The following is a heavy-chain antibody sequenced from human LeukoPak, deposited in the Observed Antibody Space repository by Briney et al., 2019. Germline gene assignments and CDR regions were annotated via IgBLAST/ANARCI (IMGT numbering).Heavy chain of an antibody. J-gene: IGHJ4*02. CDR1: GGSFSGYY. Sequence: SETLSLTCAVYGGSFSGYYWSWIRQPPGKGPEWIGEINHSGSTNYNPSLKSRVTISVDTSKNQFSLKLSSVTAADTAVYYCARGVYYSYGPLGGEPTFDYWGQGTLVTVSS. D-gene: IGHD5-18*01. CDR2: INHSGST. CDR3: ARGVYYSYGPLGGEPTFDY. V-gene: IGHV4-34*01.